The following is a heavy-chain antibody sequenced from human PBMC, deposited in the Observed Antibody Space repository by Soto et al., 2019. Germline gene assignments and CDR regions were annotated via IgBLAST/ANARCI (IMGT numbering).Heavy chain of an antibody. J-gene: IGHJ4*02. V-gene: IGHV4-59*01. CDR3: AREQYNWRL. D-gene: IGHD1-20*01. Sequence: SETLSLTCSVSGVSITNYYWTWIRHSPGKGLECIGYVYHTGNTYYNPSLRSRVTISLDTSKNQVSLRLRSVTAADTAVYYCAREQYNWRLWGQGTLVT. CDR1: GVSITNYY. CDR2: VYHTGNT.